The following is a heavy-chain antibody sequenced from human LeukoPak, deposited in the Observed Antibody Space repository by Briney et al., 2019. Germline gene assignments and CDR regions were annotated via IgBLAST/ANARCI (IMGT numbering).Heavy chain of an antibody. V-gene: IGHV3-30*18. D-gene: IGHD4-17*01. CDR3: AKETGDYAIDY. CDR2: ISYDGSNK. CDR1: GFTCSSYG. J-gene: IGHJ4*02. Sequence: GRSLRLSCAASGFTCSSYGMHWVRQAPGKGLVWVAVISYDGSNKYYADSVKGRFTISRDNSKNTLYLQMNSLRAEDTAVYYCAKETGDYAIDYWGQGTLVTVSS.